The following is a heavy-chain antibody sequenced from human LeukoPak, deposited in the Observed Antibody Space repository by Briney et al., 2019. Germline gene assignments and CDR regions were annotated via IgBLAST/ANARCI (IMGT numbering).Heavy chain of an antibody. CDR1: GGSFSGYY. Sequence: SETLSLTCAVYGGSFSGYYWSWIRQPPGKGLEWIGEINHSGSTNYNPSLESRVTISVDTSKNQFSLKLSSVTAADTAVYYCARGRIAARPLPKPSHYDYWGQGTLVTVSS. CDR3: ARGRIAARPLPKPSHYDY. J-gene: IGHJ4*02. D-gene: IGHD6-6*01. V-gene: IGHV4-34*01. CDR2: INHSGST.